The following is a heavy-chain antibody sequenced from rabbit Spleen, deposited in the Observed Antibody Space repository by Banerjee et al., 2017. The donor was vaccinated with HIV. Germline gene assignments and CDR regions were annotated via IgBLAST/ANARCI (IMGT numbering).Heavy chain of an antibody. Sequence: EQLEESGGGLVKPEGSLTLTCKASGFSFSDRDVMCWVRQAPGKGLEWIACINTATGKVVYASWAKGQFTISKTSSTTVTLQMTSLTVADTATYFCARDLVAVIGWNFNLWGPGTLVTVS. D-gene: IGHD1-1*01. J-gene: IGHJ4*01. CDR2: INTATGKV. CDR1: GFSFSDRDV. CDR3: ARDLVAVIGWNFNL. V-gene: IGHV1S45*01.